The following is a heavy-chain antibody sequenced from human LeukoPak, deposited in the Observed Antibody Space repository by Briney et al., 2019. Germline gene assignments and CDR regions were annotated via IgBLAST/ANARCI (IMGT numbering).Heavy chain of an antibody. Sequence: PSETLSLTCAVYGGSFSGYYWSWIRQPPRKGLEWIGEINHSGSTNYNPSLKSRVTISVDTSKNQSSLKLSSVTAADTAVYYCARLPYSGSYFDYWGQGTLVTVSS. D-gene: IGHD1-26*01. V-gene: IGHV4-34*01. CDR1: GGSFSGYY. CDR2: INHSGST. CDR3: ARLPYSGSYFDY. J-gene: IGHJ4*02.